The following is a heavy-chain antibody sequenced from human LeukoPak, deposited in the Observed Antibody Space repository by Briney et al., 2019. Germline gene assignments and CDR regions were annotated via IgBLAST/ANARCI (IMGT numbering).Heavy chain of an antibody. J-gene: IGHJ4*02. CDR1: FGSISSDSHY. CDR3: AREDTGGLDY. V-gene: IGHV4-39*07. Sequence: SETLSLTCTVSFGSISSDSHYGGWIRQPPGNRLEWIASIYYGGTTQYNPSLKSRATISIDTSNNRFSLRLTSATAADTAVYYCAREDTGGLDYWGQGILVTVSP. D-gene: IGHD2-8*02. CDR2: IYYGGTT.